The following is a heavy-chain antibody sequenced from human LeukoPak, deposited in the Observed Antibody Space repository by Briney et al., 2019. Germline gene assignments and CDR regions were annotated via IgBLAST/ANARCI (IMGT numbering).Heavy chain of an antibody. V-gene: IGHV3-30-3*01. D-gene: IGHD3-3*01. CDR3: ARDGLYDFWSDYRPRYNWCDP. CDR1: GFTFSSYA. Sequence: GRSLRLSCAASGFTFSSYAMHWVRQAPGKGLEWVAVISYDGSNKYYADSVKGRFTISRDNSKNTLYLQMSSLRAEDTAVYYCARDGLYDFWSDYRPRYNWCDPWGQGTLVTVSS. CDR2: ISYDGSNK. J-gene: IGHJ5*02.